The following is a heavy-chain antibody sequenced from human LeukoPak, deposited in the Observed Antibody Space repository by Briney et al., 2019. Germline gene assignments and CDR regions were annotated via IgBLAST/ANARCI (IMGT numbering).Heavy chain of an antibody. J-gene: IGHJ4*02. CDR1: GGTFSSYA. CDR3: ARVRMDNYDFWSGQPFDY. D-gene: IGHD3-3*01. V-gene: IGHV1-69*05. CDR2: IIPIFGTA. Sequence: GSSVKVSCKASGGTFSSYAISWVRQAPGQGLEWMGGIIPIFGTANYAQKFQGRVTITTDESTSTAYMELSSLRSEDTAVYYCARVRMDNYDFWSGQPFDYWGQGTLVTVSS.